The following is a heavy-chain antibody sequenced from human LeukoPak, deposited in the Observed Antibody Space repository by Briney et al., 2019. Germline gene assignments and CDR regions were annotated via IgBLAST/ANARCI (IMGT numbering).Heavy chain of an antibody. Sequence: QSGGSLRLSCAASGFTFSSYSMNWVRQAPGKGLEWVANIKQDGSEKYYVDSVKGRFTISRDNAKNSLYLQMNSLRAEDTAVYYCARDRGYCSGGSCYPDAFDIWGQGTMVTVSS. J-gene: IGHJ3*02. D-gene: IGHD2-15*01. CDR3: ARDRGYCSGGSCYPDAFDI. CDR2: IKQDGSEK. V-gene: IGHV3-7*01. CDR1: GFTFSSYS.